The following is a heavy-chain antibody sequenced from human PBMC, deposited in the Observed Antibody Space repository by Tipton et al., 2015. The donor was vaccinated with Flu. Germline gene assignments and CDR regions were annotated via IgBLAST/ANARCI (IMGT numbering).Heavy chain of an antibody. CDR3: ARGSGSGTYVIFDF. CDR1: GGSLSSFY. CDR2: IYTSGRT. D-gene: IGHD3-10*01. V-gene: IGHV4-4*07. Sequence: TLSLTCTVSGGSLSSFYWGWIRQPAGKGLEWIGRIYTSGRTKYNPSLKSRLSMSVDTSKSQFSLKLTSVTAADTAVYYCARGSGSGTYVIFDFWGQGTLVTVSS. J-gene: IGHJ4*02.